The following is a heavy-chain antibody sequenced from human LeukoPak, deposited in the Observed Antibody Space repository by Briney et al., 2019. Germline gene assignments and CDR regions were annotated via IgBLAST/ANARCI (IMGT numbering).Heavy chain of an antibody. CDR3: ASTDSSGYYFPFDY. Sequence: SQTLSLTCTVSGGSISSGSYYWSWLRQPAGKGLEWIGRIYTSGSTNYNPSLKSRVTISVDTSKNQFSLKLSSVTAADTAVYYCASTDSSGYYFPFDYWGQGTLVTVSS. J-gene: IGHJ4*02. CDR1: GGSISSGSYY. CDR2: IYTSGST. D-gene: IGHD3-22*01. V-gene: IGHV4-61*02.